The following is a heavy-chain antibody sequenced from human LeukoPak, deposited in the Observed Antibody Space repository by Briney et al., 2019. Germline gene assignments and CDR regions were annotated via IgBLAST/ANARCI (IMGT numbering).Heavy chain of an antibody. D-gene: IGHD3-16*02. J-gene: IGHJ5*02. CDR3: ARRYDYVWGSYRRNWFDP. CDR1: GYTFTSYG. Sequence: ASVKVSCKASGYTFTSYGISWVRQAPGQGLEWMGWINPNSGGTNYAQKFQGRVTMTRDTSISTAYMELSRLRSDDTAVYYCARRYDYVWGSYRRNWFDPWGQGTLVTVSS. V-gene: IGHV1-2*02. CDR2: INPNSGGT.